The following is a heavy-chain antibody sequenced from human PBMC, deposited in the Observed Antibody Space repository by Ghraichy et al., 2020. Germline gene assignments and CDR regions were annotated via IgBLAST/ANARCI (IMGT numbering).Heavy chain of an antibody. V-gene: IGHV1-58*01. CDR1: GLTFINSA. D-gene: IGHD3-10*01. J-gene: IGHJ6*02. Sequence: SVKVSCKASGLTFINSAVQWVRQARGQRLEWIGWIVVGSGNTNYARKFQGRVSMTRDMSTSTAYMELNSLRSEDTAVYYCAADPYYYGSGNYYNFAYYYYGTDVWGQGTTVTVSS. CDR3: AADPYYYGSGNYYNFAYYYYGTDV. CDR2: IVVGSGNT.